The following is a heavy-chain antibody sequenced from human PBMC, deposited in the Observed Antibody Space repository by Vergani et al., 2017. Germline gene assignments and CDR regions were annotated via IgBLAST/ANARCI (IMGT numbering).Heavy chain of an antibody. CDR2: ISSSSSYI. Sequence: EVQLVESGGGLVKPGGSLRLSCAASGFTFSSYSMNWVRQAPGKGLEWFSSISSSSSYIYYADSVKGRFTISRDNAKNSLYLQLNSLRAEDTAVYYCARDLGKNSYYDFWSGYYAFDYWGQGTLVTVSS. D-gene: IGHD3-3*01. V-gene: IGHV3-21*01. CDR3: ARDLGKNSYYDFWSGYYAFDY. CDR1: GFTFSSYS. J-gene: IGHJ4*02.